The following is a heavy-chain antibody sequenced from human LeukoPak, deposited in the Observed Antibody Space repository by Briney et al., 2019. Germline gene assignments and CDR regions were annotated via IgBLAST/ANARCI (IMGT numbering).Heavy chain of an antibody. V-gene: IGHV3-11*01. Sequence: GGSLRLSCAVSGFTFSSYAMSWIRQAPGKGLEWVSYISSSGSTIYYADSVKGRFTISRDNAKNSLYLQMNSLRAEDTAVYYCAREVSRVVRYWGQGTLVTVSS. J-gene: IGHJ4*02. D-gene: IGHD2-2*01. CDR1: GFTFSSYA. CDR3: AREVSRVVRY. CDR2: ISSSGSTI.